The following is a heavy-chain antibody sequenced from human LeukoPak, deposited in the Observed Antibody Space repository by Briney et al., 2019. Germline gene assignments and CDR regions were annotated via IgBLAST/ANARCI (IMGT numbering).Heavy chain of an antibody. Sequence: KTSETLSLTCAVSGGSFSGYYWTWIRQPPGKGLEWIGYIYYSGSTNYNPSLKSRVTISLDMSKNQFSLILTSLTAADTAVYYCASARRERGESYYYYYMDVWGKGTTVTVSS. CDR3: ASARRERGESYYYYYMDV. D-gene: IGHD3-10*01. CDR1: GGSFSGYY. CDR2: IYYSGST. V-gene: IGHV4-59*08. J-gene: IGHJ6*03.